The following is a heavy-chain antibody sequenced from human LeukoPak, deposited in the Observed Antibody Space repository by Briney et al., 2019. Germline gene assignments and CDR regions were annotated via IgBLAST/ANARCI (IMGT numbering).Heavy chain of an antibody. D-gene: IGHD5-18*01. Sequence: GGSLRLSCAASGFTFSSYSMNWVRQAPGKGLEWVSVIYSGGNKYYADSVKGRFTISRDNSQKTLYLQMHSLRVEDTAVYYCARGSVDAGLATGYWGQGTRVTVSA. V-gene: IGHV3-66*01. CDR2: IYSGGNK. CDR1: GFTFSSYS. J-gene: IGHJ4*02. CDR3: ARGSVDAGLATGY.